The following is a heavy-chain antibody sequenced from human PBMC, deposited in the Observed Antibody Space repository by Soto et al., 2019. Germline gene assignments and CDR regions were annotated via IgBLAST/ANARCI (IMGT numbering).Heavy chain of an antibody. D-gene: IGHD4-17*01. CDR1: GFSLSTSGVG. CDR3: AHSGKMTTVVRSAVRAFDI. Sequence: QITLKESGPTLVKPTQTLTLTCTFSGFSLSTSGVGVGWIRQPPGKALEWLALIYWDDDKRYSPSLKSRLTITKDTSKNQVVLTMTNMDPVDTATYYCAHSGKMTTVVRSAVRAFDIWGQGTMVTVSS. V-gene: IGHV2-5*02. CDR2: IYWDDDK. J-gene: IGHJ3*02.